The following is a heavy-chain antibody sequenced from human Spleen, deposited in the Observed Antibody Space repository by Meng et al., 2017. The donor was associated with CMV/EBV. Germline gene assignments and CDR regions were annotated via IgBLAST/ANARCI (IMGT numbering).Heavy chain of an antibody. CDR1: GFTFSSYA. D-gene: IGHD6-19*01. CDR2: ISYDGTSI. Sequence: GESLKISCAASGFTFSSYAMSWVRQAPGKGLEWVAVISYDGTSIYYADSVKGRFTISRDNSKNTLYLQVNSLRAEDTTVYYCARGLGQWVVETLIEYWGQGTLVTVSS. V-gene: IGHV3-30-3*01. J-gene: IGHJ4*02. CDR3: ARGLGQWVVETLIEY.